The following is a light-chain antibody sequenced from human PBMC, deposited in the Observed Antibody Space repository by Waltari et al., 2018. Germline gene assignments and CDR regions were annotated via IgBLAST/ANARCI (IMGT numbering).Light chain of an antibody. CDR3: QHNSNWMYT. CDR1: QSVSTN. Sequence: EFVLTQSPATLSLSPGKRATLSCGTSQSVSTNLAWYQQKPGQPPRLLISDVSNRATGIPARFSGSGSGIHFTLTISILEPEDFAVYYCQHNSNWMYTFGQGTKVDIK. J-gene: IGKJ2*01. CDR2: DVS. V-gene: IGKV3-11*01.